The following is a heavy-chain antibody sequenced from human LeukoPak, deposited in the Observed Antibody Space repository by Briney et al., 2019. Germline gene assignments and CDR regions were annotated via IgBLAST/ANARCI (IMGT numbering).Heavy chain of an antibody. V-gene: IGHV3-30-3*01. CDR1: GFTFSSYA. D-gene: IGHD5-18*01. CDR2: ISYDGSNK. Sequence: PGGSLRLSCAASGFTFSSYAMHWVRQAPGKGLEWVAVISYDGSNKYYADSVKGRFTISRDNSKNTLYLQMNSLRAEDTAVYYCARAQAIQLWLYGAFDIWGQGTMVTVSS. J-gene: IGHJ3*02. CDR3: ARAQAIQLWLYGAFDI.